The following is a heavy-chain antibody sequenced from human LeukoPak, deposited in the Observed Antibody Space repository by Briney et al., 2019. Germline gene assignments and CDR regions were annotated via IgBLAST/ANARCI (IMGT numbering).Heavy chain of an antibody. Sequence: SETLSLTCAVYGGSFSGYYWSWIRQPPGKGLEWIGYIYYSGSTNYNPSLKSRVTISVDTSKNQFSLKLSSVTAADTAVYYCARRTMGTAFDIWGQGTMVTVSS. J-gene: IGHJ3*02. CDR2: IYYSGST. CDR1: GGSFSGYY. CDR3: ARRTMGTAFDI. V-gene: IGHV4-59*08. D-gene: IGHD2-2*01.